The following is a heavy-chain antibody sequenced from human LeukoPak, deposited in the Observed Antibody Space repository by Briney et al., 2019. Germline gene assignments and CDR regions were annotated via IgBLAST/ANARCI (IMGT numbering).Heavy chain of an antibody. CDR2: IYLSAIT. Sequence: SSETLSLTCTVSGGSISSGGYYWSWIRHHPGKGLEWIGYIYLSAITYYNPSLKSRVTISVDTSKNQFSLKLSSGTPADTTVYYCARSYGEYDYYYYMDVWGKGTTVTVSS. J-gene: IGHJ6*03. D-gene: IGHD3-10*01. CDR1: GGSISSGGYY. CDR3: ARSYGEYDYYYYMDV. V-gene: IGHV4-31*03.